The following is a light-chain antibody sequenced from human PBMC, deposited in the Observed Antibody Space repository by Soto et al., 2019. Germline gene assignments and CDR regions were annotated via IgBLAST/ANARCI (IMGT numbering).Light chain of an antibody. CDR3: CSYAGTTHV. J-gene: IGLJ1*01. CDR2: DVT. V-gene: IGLV2-11*01. CDR1: SSDIGGYNY. Sequence: QSALTQPPSVSGSPGESVTISCTGISSDIGGYNYVSWYHQLPGKAPKVMIYDVTKRPSGVPDRFSGSNSGNTASLTISGLQAEDEADYYCCSYAGTTHVFGNGTKVTVL.